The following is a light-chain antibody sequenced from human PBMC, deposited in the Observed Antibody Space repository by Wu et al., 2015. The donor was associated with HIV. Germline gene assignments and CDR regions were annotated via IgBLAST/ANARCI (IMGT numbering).Light chain of an antibody. J-gene: IGKJ1*01. CDR1: QSNSGR. CDR2: KAS. CDR3: QQADSLPLT. Sequence: DIQVTQSPATLSASVGDRVTITCRASQSNSGRLAWYQQKPGKAPKVLIYKASNLASGVPSRFSGSGSGTDFTLTISSLQPEDFATYYCQQADSLPLTFGQGTKV. V-gene: IGKV1-5*03.